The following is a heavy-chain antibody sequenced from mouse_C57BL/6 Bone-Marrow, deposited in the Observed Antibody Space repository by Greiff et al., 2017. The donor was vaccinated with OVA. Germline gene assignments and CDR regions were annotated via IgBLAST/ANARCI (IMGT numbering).Heavy chain of an antibody. Sequence: EVHLVESGGGLVKPGGSLKLSCAASGFTFSSYAMSWVRQTPEKRLEWVATISDGGSYTYYPDNVKGRFTISRDNAKNNLYLQMSHLKSEDTAMYYCARDTNLYWYFDVWGTGTTVTVSS. CDR2: ISDGGSYT. V-gene: IGHV5-4*01. CDR3: ARDTNLYWYFDV. D-gene: IGHD4-1*02. J-gene: IGHJ1*03. CDR1: GFTFSSYA.